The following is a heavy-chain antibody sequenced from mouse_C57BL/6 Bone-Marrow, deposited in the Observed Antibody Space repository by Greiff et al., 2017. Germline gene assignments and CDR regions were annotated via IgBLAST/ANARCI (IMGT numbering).Heavy chain of an antibody. CDR2: IYPGDGDT. D-gene: IGHD4-1*01. Sequence: VMLVESGAELVKPGASVKISCKASGYAFSSYWMNWVKQRPGKGLEWIGQIYPGDGDTNYNGKFKGKATLTADKSSSTAYMQLSSLTSEDSAVYFCARWGANWDPFDYWGQGTTLTVSS. V-gene: IGHV1-80*01. CDR1: GYAFSSYW. CDR3: ARWGANWDPFDY. J-gene: IGHJ2*01.